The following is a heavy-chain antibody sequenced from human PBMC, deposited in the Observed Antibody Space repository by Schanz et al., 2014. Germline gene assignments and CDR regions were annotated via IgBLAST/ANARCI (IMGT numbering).Heavy chain of an antibody. V-gene: IGHV3-23*04. D-gene: IGHD2-8*01. CDR2: ISGRGDST. Sequence: EVQLVESGGGLAQPGGSLRLSCAASGFSFSTYAMNWVRQAPGKGLEWVSLISGRGDSTHYADSVKGRFTISRDNSRKTLSLQMNSLRAEDTAVYYCALMSAYFDYWGQGTLVTVSS. CDR1: GFSFSTYA. J-gene: IGHJ4*02. CDR3: ALMSAYFDY.